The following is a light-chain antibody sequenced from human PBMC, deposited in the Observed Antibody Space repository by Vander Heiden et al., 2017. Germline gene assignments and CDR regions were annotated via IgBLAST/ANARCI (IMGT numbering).Light chain of an antibody. Sequence: QPALTQPASVSGSPGQSITISCTGTSRDVGGYNYVSWYHQHPGQAPKLMIYEVSNRPSGVSNRFSGSKSGNTASLTISGLQAEDEADYYCSSYTSSSTPVFGTGTKVTVL. V-gene: IGLV2-14*01. CDR1: SRDVGGYNY. CDR3: SSYTSSSTPV. J-gene: IGLJ1*01. CDR2: EVS.